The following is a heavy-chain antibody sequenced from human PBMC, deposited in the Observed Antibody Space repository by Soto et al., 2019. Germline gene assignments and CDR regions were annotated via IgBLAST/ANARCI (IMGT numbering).Heavy chain of an antibody. V-gene: IGHV3-21*01. Sequence: PGGPLRLSSTASEVTFRSYSMNWISQKQGKGLEWVSSISSSSSYIDYTDAVRGQFTISRDNAKNSLYLQMNSLRGEDSAVYYCARDLYSGTYLGAFDIWGQGTMVTVSS. D-gene: IGHD1-26*01. CDR3: ARDLYSGTYLGAFDI. J-gene: IGHJ3*02. CDR2: ISSSSSYI. CDR1: EVTFRSYS.